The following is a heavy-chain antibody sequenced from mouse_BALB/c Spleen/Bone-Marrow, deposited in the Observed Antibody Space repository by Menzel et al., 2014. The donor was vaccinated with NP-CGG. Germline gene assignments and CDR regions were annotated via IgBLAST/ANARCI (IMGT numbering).Heavy chain of an antibody. CDR1: GFTFTDYY. CDR3: ARDGSWFAY. CDR2: IRNKANGYTT. V-gene: IGHV7-3*02. J-gene: IGHJ3*01. Sequence: EVKLMESGGGLVQPGGSLRLSCTTSGFTFTDYYMSWVRQPPGKALEWLGFIRNKANGYTTEYSASVKGRFTISRDNSQNILYLQRNTLRAEDSATYYCARDGSWFAYWGQGTLVTVSA.